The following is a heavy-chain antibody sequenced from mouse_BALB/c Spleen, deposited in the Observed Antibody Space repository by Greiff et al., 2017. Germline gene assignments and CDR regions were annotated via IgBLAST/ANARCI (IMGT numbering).Heavy chain of an antibody. V-gene: IGHV1-7*01. CDR2: INPSTGYT. Sequence: VQLQQSGAELVKPGASVKMSCKASGYTFTSYWMHWVKQRPGQGLEWIGYINPSTGYTEYNQKFKDKATLTADTSSSTAYMQLSSLTSEDSAVYCCARGGGYNAMDYWGQGTSVTVSS. CDR3: ARGGGYNAMDY. D-gene: IGHD1-1*02. J-gene: IGHJ4*01. CDR1: GYTFTSYW.